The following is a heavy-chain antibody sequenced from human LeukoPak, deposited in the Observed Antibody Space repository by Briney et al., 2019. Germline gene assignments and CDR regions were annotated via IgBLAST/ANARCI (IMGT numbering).Heavy chain of an antibody. CDR3: ARGILSXXXYDS. D-gene: IGHD2/OR15-2a*01. CDR2: IDSSSTST. CDR1: GFIFTDXX. V-gene: IGHV3-11*06. Sequence: LSCAASGFIFTDXXMSWIRQAPGKXLEXVSFIDSSSTSTNYVDSVKGRFSISRDNAKNSLYLQMNSLRVEDTAVYYCARGILSXXXYDSWGQGTLVTVXS. J-gene: IGHJ4*02.